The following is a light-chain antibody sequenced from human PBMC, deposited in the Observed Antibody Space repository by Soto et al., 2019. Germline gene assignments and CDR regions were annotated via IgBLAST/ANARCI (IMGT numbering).Light chain of an antibody. CDR1: QSLRGW. Sequence: EIVLTQSPATLSLSPGERATLSCRASQSLRGWLAWYQQKPGQAPRLLIYDTMNRAPGVPARFSGSGSGTDFTLPISRLEPGDFAIYYCQQRASWPSYTFGQGTRLEIK. CDR3: QQRASWPSYT. J-gene: IGKJ2*01. CDR2: DTM. V-gene: IGKV3-11*01.